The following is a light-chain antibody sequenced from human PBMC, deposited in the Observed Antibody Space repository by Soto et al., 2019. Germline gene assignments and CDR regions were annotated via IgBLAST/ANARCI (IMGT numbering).Light chain of an antibody. Sequence: EIVMTQSPATLSVSLGERATLSCRASQSVGSNLAWYQQKPGQAPRLLIYGAYYRATGIPARFGGRGSGTEFPLTISSLQSEDFAVYYCQQYNNWPRPFGQGTKLEIK. J-gene: IGKJ2*01. CDR1: QSVGSN. CDR2: GAY. V-gene: IGKV3-15*01. CDR3: QQYNNWPRP.